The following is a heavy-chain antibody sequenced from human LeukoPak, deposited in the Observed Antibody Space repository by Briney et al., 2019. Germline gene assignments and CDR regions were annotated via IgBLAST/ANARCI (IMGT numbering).Heavy chain of an antibody. CDR2: INPNSGGT. CDR3: ARDSSGWSGCY. V-gene: IGHV1-2*06. Sequence: ASVKVSCKDSGYTFTGYYMHWVRQAPGQGLEWMGRINPNSGGTNYAQKFQGRVTMTRDTPISTAYMELSRLISDDTAVYYCARDSSGWSGCYWGQGTLVTVSS. D-gene: IGHD6-19*01. J-gene: IGHJ4*02. CDR1: GYTFTGYY.